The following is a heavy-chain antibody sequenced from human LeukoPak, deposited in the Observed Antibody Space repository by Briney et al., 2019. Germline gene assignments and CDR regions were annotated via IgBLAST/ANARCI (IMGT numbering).Heavy chain of an antibody. CDR3: ATPDAFDI. V-gene: IGHV3-43*02. Sequence: PGGSLRLSCVASGFTFDDYAVHWARQAPGKGLEWVSLISRNGGSTYYADSVKGRFTISRDSSKNSLYLLMNSLRTEDTALYYCATPDAFDIWGQGTMVTVSS. J-gene: IGHJ3*02. CDR2: ISRNGGST. CDR1: GFTFDDYA.